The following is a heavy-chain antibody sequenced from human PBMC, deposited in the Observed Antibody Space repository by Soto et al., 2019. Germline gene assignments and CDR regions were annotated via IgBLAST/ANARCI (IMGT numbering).Heavy chain of an antibody. CDR3: VRERGPFDAFDI. J-gene: IGHJ3*02. CDR1: GFTFSVFG. V-gene: IGHV3-30*03. CDR2: ISNTGSSA. Sequence: PGGSLRLSCAASGFTFSVFGMHWVRQAPGKGLEWVAVISNTGSSAHYADSVRGRFTISRDNGENTLDLQMNSLRAEDTALYYCVRERGPFDAFDIWGQGTTVTVSS.